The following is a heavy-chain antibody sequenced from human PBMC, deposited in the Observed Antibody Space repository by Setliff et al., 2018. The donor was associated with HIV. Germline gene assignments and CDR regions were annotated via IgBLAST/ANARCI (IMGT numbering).Heavy chain of an antibody. Sequence: ASVKVSCKASRYTFSTYAFHWVRQAPGQRLEWMGWINAANGDTKYSQKFQGRVTITRDKSASTAYMELSSLRFEDTAVYYCARGRGAYDFWTSDNYYMGVWGNGTTVT. CDR3: ARGRGAYDFWTSDNYYMGV. CDR2: INAANGDT. V-gene: IGHV1-3*01. J-gene: IGHJ6*03. CDR1: RYTFSTYA. D-gene: IGHD3-3*01.